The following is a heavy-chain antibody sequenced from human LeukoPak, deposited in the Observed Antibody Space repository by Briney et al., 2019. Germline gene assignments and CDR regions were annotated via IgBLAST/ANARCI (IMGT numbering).Heavy chain of an antibody. CDR1: GGTFSSYA. D-gene: IGHD3-3*01. Sequence: ASVKVSCKASGGTFSSYAISWVRQAPGQGLEWMGGIIPIFGTANYAQKFQGRVTITADESTSTAYMELSSLRSEDTAVYYCARAGGRFLEWLSWFDPWGQGTLVTVSS. CDR2: IIPIFGTA. V-gene: IGHV1-69*13. CDR3: ARAGGRFLEWLSWFDP. J-gene: IGHJ5*02.